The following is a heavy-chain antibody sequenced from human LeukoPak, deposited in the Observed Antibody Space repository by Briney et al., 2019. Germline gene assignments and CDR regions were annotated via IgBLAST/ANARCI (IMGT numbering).Heavy chain of an antibody. CDR2: INHSGST. J-gene: IGHJ4*02. V-gene: IGHV4-34*01. CDR3: ARNAVAGIDY. D-gene: IGHD6-19*01. CDR1: VFTFSSYS. Sequence: PGGSLRLSCAASVFTFSSYSMNWVRQPPGKGLEWIGEINHSGSTNYNPSLKSRVTISVDTSKNQFSLKLSSVTAADTAVYYCARNAVAGIDYWGQGTLVTVSS.